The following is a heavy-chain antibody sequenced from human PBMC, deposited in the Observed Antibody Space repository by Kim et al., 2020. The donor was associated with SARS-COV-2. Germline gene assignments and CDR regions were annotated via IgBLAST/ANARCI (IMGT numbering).Heavy chain of an antibody. Sequence: YADSVKGRFTISRDNSKNTLYLQMNSLRAEDTAVYYCAKDGYSVVGWFDPWGQGTLVTVSS. V-gene: IGHV3-33*06. D-gene: IGHD1-26*01. J-gene: IGHJ5*02. CDR3: AKDGYSVVGWFDP.